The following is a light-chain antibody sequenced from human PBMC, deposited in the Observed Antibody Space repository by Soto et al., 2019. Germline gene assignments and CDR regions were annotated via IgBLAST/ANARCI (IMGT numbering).Light chain of an antibody. J-gene: IGKJ1*01. V-gene: IGKV3-15*01. CDR1: QSVSST. CDR3: QQYNNWPRT. Sequence: EIVMTQSPATLSVSPGERATLSCRASQSVSSTLAWYQQKPGQAPRLLIYGASTRATGIPARFSGSGSGTEFTLTISSLQSEDFAVSYCQQYNNWPRTSGQGTKVDIK. CDR2: GAS.